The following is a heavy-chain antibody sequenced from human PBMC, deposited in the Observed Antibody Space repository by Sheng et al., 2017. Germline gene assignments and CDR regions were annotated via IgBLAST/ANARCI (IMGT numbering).Heavy chain of an antibody. Sequence: QVQLQESGPGLVKPSETLSLTCTVSGYSISSGYYWGWIRQPPGKGLEWIGSIYHSGSTYYNPSLKSRVTISVDTSKNQFSLKLSSVTAADTAVYYCARADRPVWFGELSNWFDPWGQGTLVTVSS. J-gene: IGHJ5*02. CDR2: IYHSGST. CDR3: ARADRPVWFGELSNWFDP. D-gene: IGHD3-10*01. CDR1: GYSISSGYY. V-gene: IGHV4-38-2*02.